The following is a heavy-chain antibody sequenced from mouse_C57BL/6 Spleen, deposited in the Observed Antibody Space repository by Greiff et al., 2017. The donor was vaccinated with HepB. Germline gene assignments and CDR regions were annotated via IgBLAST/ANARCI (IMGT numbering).Heavy chain of an antibody. J-gene: IGHJ2*01. CDR2: IYPGSGST. Sequence: QVHVKQPGAELVKPGASVKMSCKASGYTFTSYWITWVKQRPGQGLEWIGDIYPGSGSTNYNEKFKSKATLTVDTSSSTAYMQLSSLTSEDSAVYYCARLSTTVAFDYWGQGTTLTVSS. CDR1: GYTFTSYW. D-gene: IGHD1-1*01. V-gene: IGHV1-55*01. CDR3: ARLSTTVAFDY.